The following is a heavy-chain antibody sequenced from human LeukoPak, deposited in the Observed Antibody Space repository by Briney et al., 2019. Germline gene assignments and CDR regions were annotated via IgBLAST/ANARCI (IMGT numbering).Heavy chain of an antibody. CDR3: AKVSVATIPPYYYYYGMDV. V-gene: IGHV3-23*01. D-gene: IGHD5-12*01. CDR2: ISGSGGST. CDR1: GFTFSSYA. Sequence: GGSLRLSCAASGFTFSSYAMSWVRQAPGKGLEWVSAISGSGGSTYYADSVKGRFTISRDNSKNTLYLQMNSLRAEDTAVYYCAKVSVATIPPYYYYYGMDVWGQGTTVTVSS. J-gene: IGHJ6*02.